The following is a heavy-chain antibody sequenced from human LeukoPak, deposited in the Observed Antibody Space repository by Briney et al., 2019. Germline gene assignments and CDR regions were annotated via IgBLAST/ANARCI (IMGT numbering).Heavy chain of an antibody. Sequence: GGSLRLSCAASGFTFSSYAMHWVRQAPGKGLEWVAVISYDGSNKYYADSVKGRFTISRDNSKNTLYLQMNSLRAEVTAVYYCARDPYYDFEYYYGMDVWGQGTTVTVSS. CDR2: ISYDGSNK. V-gene: IGHV3-30-3*01. CDR3: ARDPYYDFEYYYGMDV. D-gene: IGHD3-3*01. J-gene: IGHJ6*02. CDR1: GFTFSSYA.